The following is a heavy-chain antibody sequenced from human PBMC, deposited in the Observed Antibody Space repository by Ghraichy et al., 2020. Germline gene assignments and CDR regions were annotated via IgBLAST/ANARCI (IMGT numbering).Heavy chain of an antibody. D-gene: IGHD5-18*01. Sequence: SETLSLTCTVSGGSISSSSYYWGWIRQPPGKGLEWIGSIYYSGSTYYNPSLKSRVTISVDTSKNQFSLKLSSVTAADTAVYYCARQSPIASLGYSYGHHAFDIWGQGTMVTVSS. CDR1: GGSISSSSYY. J-gene: IGHJ3*02. V-gene: IGHV4-39*01. CDR2: IYYSGST. CDR3: ARQSPIASLGYSYGHHAFDI.